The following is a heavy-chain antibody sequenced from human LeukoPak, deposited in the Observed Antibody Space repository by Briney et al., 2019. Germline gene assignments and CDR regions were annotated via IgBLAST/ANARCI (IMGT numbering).Heavy chain of an antibody. Sequence: SQTLSLICAISGDSVSSNSAAWNRISQSPSRGLEWLGRTYYRSKWFNDYAVSVKSRITINPDTSKNQFSLQLNSVTPEDTAVYYCARATRIVGATWGFDYWGQGTLVTVSS. CDR2: TYYRSKWFN. CDR3: ARATRIVGATWGFDY. V-gene: IGHV6-1*01. D-gene: IGHD1-26*01. J-gene: IGHJ4*02. CDR1: GDSVSSNSAA.